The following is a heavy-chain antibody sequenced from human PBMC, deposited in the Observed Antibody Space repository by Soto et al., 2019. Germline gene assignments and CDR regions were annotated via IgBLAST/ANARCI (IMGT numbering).Heavy chain of an antibody. D-gene: IGHD6-13*01. CDR3: ARIRAGGTAAAENGMDV. Sequence: SGPTLVNPTQTLTLTCTFSGFSLSTSGMCVSWIRQPPGKALEWLALIDWDDDKYYSTSLKTRLTISKDTSKNQVVLTMTNMDPVDTATYYCARIRAGGTAAAENGMDVWGQGTTVTVSS. CDR1: GFSLSTSGMC. J-gene: IGHJ6*02. CDR2: IDWDDDK. V-gene: IGHV2-70*01.